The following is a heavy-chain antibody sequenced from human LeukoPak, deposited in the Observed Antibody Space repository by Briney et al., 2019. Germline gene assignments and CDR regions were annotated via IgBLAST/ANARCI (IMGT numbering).Heavy chain of an antibody. D-gene: IGHD5-24*01. Sequence: GGSLRLSCTASGFTFGDYAMSWVRQAPGKGLEWVGFIRRKAYGGTTEYAASVKGRFTISRDDSKSIAYLQMDSLKTEDTAVYYCTRFATSLRGCDYWGQGTLVTVSS. CDR2: IRRKAYGGTT. CDR3: TRFATSLRGCDY. V-gene: IGHV3-49*04. J-gene: IGHJ4*02. CDR1: GFTFGDYA.